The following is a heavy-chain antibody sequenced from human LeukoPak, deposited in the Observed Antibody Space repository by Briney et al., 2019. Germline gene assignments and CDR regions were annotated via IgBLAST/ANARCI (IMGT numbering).Heavy chain of an antibody. D-gene: IGHD4-11*01. V-gene: IGHV1-3*01. J-gene: IGHJ6*02. CDR1: GYTSTSYA. CDR2: INAGNGNT. Sequence: ASVKVSCKASGYTSTSYAMHWVRQAPGQRLEWMGWINAGNGNTKYSQKFQGRVTITRDTSASTAYMELSSLRSEDTAVYYCASAFPWTTVTTILYGMDVWGQGTTVTVSS. CDR3: ASAFPWTTVTTILYGMDV.